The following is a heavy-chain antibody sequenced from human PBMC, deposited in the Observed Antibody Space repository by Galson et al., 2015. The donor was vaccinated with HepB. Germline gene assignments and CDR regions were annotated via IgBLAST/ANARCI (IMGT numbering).Heavy chain of an antibody. Sequence: SLRLSCAASGFTFTNYAMSWVRQAPGQGLEWVSTLTGSGVSTYYTDSVKGRFTISRDNSKNTLYLQMNSLRAEGTAVYYCAKDGRGIPYYFDYWGQGTLVTVSS. CDR1: GFTFTNYA. CDR2: LTGSGVST. D-gene: IGHD3-10*01. J-gene: IGHJ4*02. CDR3: AKDGRGIPYYFDY. V-gene: IGHV3-23*01.